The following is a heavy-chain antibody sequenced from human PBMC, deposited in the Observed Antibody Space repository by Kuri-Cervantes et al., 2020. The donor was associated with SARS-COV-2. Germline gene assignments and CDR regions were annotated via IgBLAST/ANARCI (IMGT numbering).Heavy chain of an antibody. CDR1: GFTFSSYS. Sequence: GGSLRLSCAASGFTFSSYSMSWVRQAPGKGLEWVSYISSSSTIYYADSVKGRFTISRDNAKNSLYLQMNSLRAEDTAVYYCARGRYDFDYWGQGTLVTVSS. CDR2: ISSSSTI. D-gene: IGHD3-22*01. CDR3: ARGRYDFDY. V-gene: IGHV3-48*01. J-gene: IGHJ4*02.